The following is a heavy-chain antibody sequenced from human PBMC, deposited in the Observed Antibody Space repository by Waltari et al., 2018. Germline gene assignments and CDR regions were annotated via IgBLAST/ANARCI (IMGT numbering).Heavy chain of an antibody. CDR2: INHRGRT. V-gene: IGHV4-34*01. J-gene: IGHJ4*02. CDR3: ARGGTMVRGVMGTDY. CDR1: GGSFSGYY. D-gene: IGHD3-10*01. Sequence: QVQLQQWGAGLLKPSETLSLTCAVYGGSFSGYYWSWIRQPPGQGLEWIGEINHRGRTNYNPSCKSRVTISVDTTKNPFSLKLSSVTAADTAVYYCARGGTMVRGVMGTDYWGQVILFTVSA.